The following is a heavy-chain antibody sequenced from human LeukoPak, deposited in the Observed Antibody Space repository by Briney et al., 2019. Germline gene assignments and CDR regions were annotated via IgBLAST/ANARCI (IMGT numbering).Heavy chain of an antibody. D-gene: IGHD1-26*01. J-gene: IGHJ6*03. CDR2: ISSSGSTI. V-gene: IGHV3-48*03. CDR3: ARDCERSYFPSGLPHSGYMDV. Sequence: GGSLRLSCAASGFTFSSYEMNWVRQAPGKGLEWVSYISSSGSTIYYADSVKGRFTISRDNAKNSLYLLMNSLRAEDTAVYYCARDCERSYFPSGLPHSGYMDVWGKGTTVIVSS. CDR1: GFTFSSYE.